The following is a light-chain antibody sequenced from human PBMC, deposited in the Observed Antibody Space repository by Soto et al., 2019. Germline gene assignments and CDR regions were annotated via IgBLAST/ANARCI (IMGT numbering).Light chain of an antibody. Sequence: IQMTQSPSSLSASVGDRVIITCRASQNIGRYLAWYQQKPGEAPKFLIYAASSLDRGVPSRFSGGRSETEFSLTISGLQPDDFATYYCLQYNGFTRTFGQGTKV. CDR2: AAS. V-gene: IGKV1-5*03. J-gene: IGKJ1*01. CDR1: QNIGRY. CDR3: LQYNGFTRT.